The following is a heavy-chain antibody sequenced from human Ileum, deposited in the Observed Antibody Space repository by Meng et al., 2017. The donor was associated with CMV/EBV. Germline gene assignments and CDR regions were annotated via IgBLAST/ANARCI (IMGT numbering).Heavy chain of an antibody. V-gene: IGHV6-1*01. Sequence: QPNQSGPGLVQPSQTLSLTCAGDSVSISTESWNLIRQSPSRGLEWLGRTWYGSKWYYEYAVSVKSRITIIPDTSQNQISLQLNSVTPDDTAVYYCTYGWPLKYWGQGSLVTVSS. CDR2: TWYGSKWYY. D-gene: IGHD3-10*01. CDR1: DSVSISTES. J-gene: IGHJ4*02. CDR3: TYGWPLKY.